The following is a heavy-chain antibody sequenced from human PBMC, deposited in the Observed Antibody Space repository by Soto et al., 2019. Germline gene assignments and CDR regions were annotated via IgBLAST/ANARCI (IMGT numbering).Heavy chain of an antibody. D-gene: IGHD6-13*01. V-gene: IGHV4-34*01. CDR1: GGSFSGYY. CDR2: INHSGST. CDR3: ARGRIAARL. Sequence: SETLSLTCAVYGGSFSGYYWSWIRQPPGKGLEWIGEINHSGSTNYNPSLKSRVTISVDTSKNQFSLKLSSVTAADTAVYYCARGRIAARLWGQGTLVTVSS. J-gene: IGHJ4*02.